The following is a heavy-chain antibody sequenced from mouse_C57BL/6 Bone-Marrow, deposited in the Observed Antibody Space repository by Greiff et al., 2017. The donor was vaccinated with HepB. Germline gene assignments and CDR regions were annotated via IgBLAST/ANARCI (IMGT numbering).Heavy chain of an antibody. V-gene: IGHV5-4*01. CDR2: SSDGGSYT. CDR3: ARDSRWLPYYFDY. CDR1: GFTFSSYA. J-gene: IGHJ2*01. D-gene: IGHD2-3*01. Sequence: EVQLVESGGGLVKPGGSLKLSCAASGFTFSSYAMSWVRQTPEKRLEWVATSSDGGSYTYYPDNVKGRFTISRDNAKNNLYLQMSHLKSEDTAMYYCARDSRWLPYYFDYWGQGTTLTVSS.